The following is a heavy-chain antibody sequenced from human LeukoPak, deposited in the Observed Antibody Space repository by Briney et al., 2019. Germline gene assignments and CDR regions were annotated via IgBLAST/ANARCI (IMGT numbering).Heavy chain of an antibody. D-gene: IGHD3-22*01. CDR3: ARGPYYYDSSGD. CDR2: IYYSGST. Sequence: SETLSLTCIVSGGSISSYYWSWIRQPPGKGLEWIGYIYYSGSTNYNPSLKSRVTISVDTSKNQFSLKLSSVTAADTAVYYCARGPYYYDSSGDWGQGTLVTVSS. J-gene: IGHJ4*02. V-gene: IGHV4-59*01. CDR1: GGSISSYY.